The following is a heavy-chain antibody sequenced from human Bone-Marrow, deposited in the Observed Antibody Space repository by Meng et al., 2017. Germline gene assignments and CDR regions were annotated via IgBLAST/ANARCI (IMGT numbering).Heavy chain of an antibody. J-gene: IGHJ5*02. CDR3: ARTVRKTLSRCSSTSCLGANNWFDP. Sequence: QWGVVLLKPSESLALTWVVSGGSFSDYYWSWIRQPPGKGLEWIGEINHSGSTNYNPSLESRATISVDTSQNNLSLKLSSVTAADTAVYYRARTVRKTLSRCSSTSCLGANNWFDPWGQGTLVTVSS. V-gene: IGHV4-34*01. CDR1: GGSFSDYY. D-gene: IGHD2-2*01. CDR2: INHSGST.